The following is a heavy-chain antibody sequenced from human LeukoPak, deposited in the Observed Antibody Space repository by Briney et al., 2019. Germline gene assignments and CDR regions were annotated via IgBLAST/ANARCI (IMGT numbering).Heavy chain of an antibody. CDR3: ARKYCSSTSCYAPSDGWFDP. Sequence: SVKVSCKASGGTFSSYAISWVRQAPGQGLEWMGGIIPIFGTANYAQKFQGRVTITADESTSTAYMELSSLRSEDTAVYYCARKYCSSTSCYAPSDGWFDPWGQGTLVTVSS. J-gene: IGHJ5*02. CDR2: IIPIFGTA. CDR1: GGTFSSYA. D-gene: IGHD2-2*01. V-gene: IGHV1-69*01.